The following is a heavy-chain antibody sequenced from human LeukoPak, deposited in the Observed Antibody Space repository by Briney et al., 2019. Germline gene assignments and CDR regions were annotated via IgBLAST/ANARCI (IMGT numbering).Heavy chain of an antibody. V-gene: IGHV4-59*01. CDR3: ARGPIVGNY. CDR1: GGSISSYY. D-gene: IGHD3-22*01. J-gene: IGHJ4*02. Sequence: SETLSLTCTVSGGSISSYYWSWIRQPPGKGLEWIGYIYYSGSTNYNPSLKSRGTISVDTSKNQFSLKLSSVTAADTAVYYCARGPIVGNYWGQGTLVTVSS. CDR2: IYYSGST.